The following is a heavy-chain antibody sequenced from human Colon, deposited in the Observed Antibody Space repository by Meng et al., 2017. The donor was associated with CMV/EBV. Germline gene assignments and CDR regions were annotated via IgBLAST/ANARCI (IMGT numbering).Heavy chain of an antibody. CDR3: ARVGDYPGGYYDS. CDR2: ISSDGNIK. Sequence: GGSLRLSCAASGFTFSRSAIHWVRQAPGKGLEWVALISSDGNIKYYADSVKGRFTISRDNSRDTLSLQMNNLRADDTSVYYCARVGDYPGGYYDSWGQGTLVTSPQ. J-gene: IGHJ4*02. CDR1: GFTFSRSA. D-gene: IGHD3-10*01. V-gene: IGHV3-30-3*01.